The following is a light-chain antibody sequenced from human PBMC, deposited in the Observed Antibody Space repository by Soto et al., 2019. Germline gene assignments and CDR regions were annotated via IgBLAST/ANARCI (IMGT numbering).Light chain of an antibody. CDR2: DVH. J-gene: IGLJ1*01. V-gene: IGLV2-11*01. Sequence: QSALTQPRSVSGSPVQSVTISCTGTNSDIGDYTSVSWYQQHPGKAPKLLIYDVHRRPSGVPDRFCGSKSGNTASLTISGLQAEDEADYYFCSYAGSYVFGTGTKLTAL. CDR3: CSYAGSYV. CDR1: NSDIGDYTS.